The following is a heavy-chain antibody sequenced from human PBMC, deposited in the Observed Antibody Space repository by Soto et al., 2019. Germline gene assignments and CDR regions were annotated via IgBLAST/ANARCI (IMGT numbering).Heavy chain of an antibody. D-gene: IGHD3-22*01. V-gene: IGHV1-69*13. CDR1: GGTFSNYV. CDR2: IIPMFGTA. J-gene: IGHJ4*02. CDR3: ARDSGDYYDSSGQPSFDY. Sequence: ASVKVSCKASGGTFSNYVITWVRQAPGQGLEWVGRIIPMFGTANYAQKFQDRVTITEDESTSTAYMELSSLRSEDTAMYYGARDSGDYYDSSGQPSFDYWGQGTLVTVSS.